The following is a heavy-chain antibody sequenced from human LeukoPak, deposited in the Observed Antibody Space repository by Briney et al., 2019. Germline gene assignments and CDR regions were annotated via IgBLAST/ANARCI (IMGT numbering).Heavy chain of an antibody. D-gene: IGHD2/OR15-2a*01. V-gene: IGHV4-59*01. Sequence: SETLSLTCSVSGGSISSDHWNWIRQPPGKGLEWIGCIFYSGRTYYNPSLKSRVTISVDMSKSQFSLRLSSVTAADTAVYYCARKNDFEIWGQGTLVTVSS. CDR2: IFYSGRT. CDR3: ARKNDFEI. CDR1: GGSISSDH. J-gene: IGHJ3*02.